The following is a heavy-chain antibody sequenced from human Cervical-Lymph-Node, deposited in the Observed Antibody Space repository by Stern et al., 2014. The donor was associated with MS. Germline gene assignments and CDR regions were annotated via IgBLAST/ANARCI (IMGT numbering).Heavy chain of an antibody. CDR3: ARDVYRSGWNAFDI. V-gene: IGHV3-30*09. CDR1: GFTFSSHG. J-gene: IGHJ3*02. Sequence: VQLVESGGGVVQPGGSLRLSCVASGFTFSSHGMHWVRQAPGKGLEWVAAISSEGRTENYADSVKGRFAISRDNSRTTLSLQMTSLRPEDTAVYYCARDVYRSGWNAFDIWGQGTMVTVSS. CDR2: ISSEGRTE. D-gene: IGHD6-19*01.